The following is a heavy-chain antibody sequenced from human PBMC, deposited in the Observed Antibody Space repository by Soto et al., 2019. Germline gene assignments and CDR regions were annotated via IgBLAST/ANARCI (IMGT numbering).Heavy chain of an antibody. V-gene: IGHV3-30*18. J-gene: IGHJ4*02. Sequence: QVQLVESGGGVVQPGRSLRLSCAASGFTFSSYGMHWVRQAPGKGLEWVAVISYDGSNKYYADSVKGRFTISRDNSKNTLYLQMNSLRAEDTAVYYCVKGGAARHSDYWGQGTLVTVSS. CDR1: GFTFSSYG. D-gene: IGHD6-6*01. CDR3: VKGGAARHSDY. CDR2: ISYDGSNK.